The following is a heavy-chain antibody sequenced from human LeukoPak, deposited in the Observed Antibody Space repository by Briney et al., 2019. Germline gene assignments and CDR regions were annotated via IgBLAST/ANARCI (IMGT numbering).Heavy chain of an antibody. CDR3: AKRNTMIRGGPCFDH. J-gene: IGHJ4*02. Sequence: GGSLRLSCAASGFTFSSYGMHWVRQAPGKGLEWVAVISYDGSNKYYADSVKGRFTISRDNSKNTLYLQMNDLRPEDTAKYYCAKRNTMIRGGPCFDHWGQGLLVTVSS. CDR2: ISYDGSNK. D-gene: IGHD3-10*01. CDR1: GFTFSSYG. V-gene: IGHV3-30*18.